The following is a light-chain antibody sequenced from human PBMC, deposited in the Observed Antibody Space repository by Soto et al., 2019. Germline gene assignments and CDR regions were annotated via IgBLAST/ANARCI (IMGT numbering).Light chain of an antibody. CDR1: QAISTW. Sequence: DIQMTQSPSSVSASVGDIVTITCRACQAISTWLAWYQQKPGKAPKLLIYAASNLQTGVPSRFSGSGSGTDFTLTISSLQPEDFATYYGQQANSFPRTFGQGNKVEIK. V-gene: IGKV1D-12*01. J-gene: IGKJ1*01. CDR3: QQANSFPRT. CDR2: AAS.